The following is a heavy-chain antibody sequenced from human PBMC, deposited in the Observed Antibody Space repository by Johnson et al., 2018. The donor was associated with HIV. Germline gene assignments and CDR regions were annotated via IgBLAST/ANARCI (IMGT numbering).Heavy chain of an antibody. CDR2: ISVSGDST. Sequence: VQLVESGGGVVQPGRSLRLSCAVSGFTFSNYAMTWVRQSPGKGLEWVSTISVSGDSTYYADSVKARFMISRDNAKNSLYLQMNSLRVEDTALYYCVRVGGNGNYFFDPFDMWGQGTMVTVSS. J-gene: IGHJ3*02. CDR3: VRVGGNGNYFFDPFDM. CDR1: GFTFSNYA. V-gene: IGHV3-23*04. D-gene: IGHD1-26*01.